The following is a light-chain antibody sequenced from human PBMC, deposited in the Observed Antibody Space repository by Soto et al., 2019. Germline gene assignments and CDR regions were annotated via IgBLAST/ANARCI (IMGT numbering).Light chain of an antibody. CDR1: QSVRSN. Sequence: IVLKQSRATVSVSKGERATXSCRANQSVRSNLAWYQEIPGQAPRLLIYGASTRAPGVPARFSGRGSGTDFTLTISSLQPDDFATYYCQHYNIFLEGFCQVTK. CDR3: QHYNIFLEG. V-gene: IGKV3-15*01. J-gene: IGKJ1*01. CDR2: GAS.